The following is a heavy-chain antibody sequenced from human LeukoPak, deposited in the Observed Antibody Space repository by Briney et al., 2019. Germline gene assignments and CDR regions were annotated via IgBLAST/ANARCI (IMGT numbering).Heavy chain of an antibody. D-gene: IGHD2-2*01. CDR3: ARRNEDIVVVPAAIEGYYYYMDV. CDR1: GFTFSDSW. J-gene: IGHJ6*03. V-gene: IGHV3-74*01. Sequence: GGSLRLSCAVSGFTFSDSWMHWVRQAPGKGLLWVSRINSDGSITAYADSVKGRFTISRDNAKNSLYLQMNSLRAEDTAVYYCARRNEDIVVVPAAIEGYYYYMDVWGKGTTVTISS. CDR2: INSDGSIT.